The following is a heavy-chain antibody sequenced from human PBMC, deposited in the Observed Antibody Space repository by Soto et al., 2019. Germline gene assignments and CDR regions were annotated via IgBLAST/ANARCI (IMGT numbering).Heavy chain of an antibody. CDR3: AKEYSSGWYYFDY. D-gene: IGHD6-19*01. Sequence: GGSLRLSCAASGFTFSSYAMSWVRQAPGKGLEWVSTISGSDGSTYYADSVKGRFTISRDNSKNTLYLQMNSLRAEDTAVYYCAKEYSSGWYYFDYWGQGALVTVSS. CDR1: GFTFSSYA. J-gene: IGHJ4*02. CDR2: ISGSDGST. V-gene: IGHV3-23*01.